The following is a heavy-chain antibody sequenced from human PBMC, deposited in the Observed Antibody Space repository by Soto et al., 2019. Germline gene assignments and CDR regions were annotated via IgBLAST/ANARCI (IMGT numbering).Heavy chain of an antibody. D-gene: IGHD3-10*01. CDR2: INPNSGGT. J-gene: IGHJ4*02. Sequence: ASVKVSCKASGYTFTGYYMHWVRQAPGQGLEWMGWINPNSGGTNYAQKFQGWVTMTRDTSISTAYMELSRLRSDDTAVYYCAGDARGDEAEMDYWCQEALVTVSS. CDR3: AGDARGDEAEMDY. CDR1: GYTFTGYY. V-gene: IGHV1-2*04.